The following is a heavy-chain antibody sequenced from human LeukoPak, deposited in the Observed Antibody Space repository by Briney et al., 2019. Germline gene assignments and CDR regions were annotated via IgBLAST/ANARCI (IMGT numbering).Heavy chain of an antibody. V-gene: IGHV3-23*01. D-gene: IGHD3-10*01. J-gene: IGHJ6*04. CDR2: ISGSGGST. CDR3: ARDHDLLGSRGRYKYYYYGMDV. Sequence: GGSLRLSCAASGFTFSSYAMNWVRQAPGKGLEWVSAISGSGGSTYYADSVKGRFTISRDNSKNTLYLQMNSLRAEDTAVYYCARDHDLLGSRGRYKYYYYGMDVWGKGTTVTVSS. CDR1: GFTFSSYA.